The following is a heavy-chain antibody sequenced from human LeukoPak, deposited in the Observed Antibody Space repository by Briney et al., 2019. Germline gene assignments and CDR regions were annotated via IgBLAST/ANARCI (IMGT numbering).Heavy chain of an antibody. V-gene: IGHV3-21*01. J-gene: IGHJ5*02. CDR1: GFTFSSYS. D-gene: IGHD1-26*01. CDR2: ISSSSSYI. CDR3: ARDNAVGATTNWFDP. Sequence: GGSLRLSCAASGFTFSSYSMNRVRQAPGKGLEWVSSISSSSSYIYYADSVKGRFTISRDNAKNSLYLQMNSLRAEDTAVYYCARDNAVGATTNWFDPWGQGTLVTVSS.